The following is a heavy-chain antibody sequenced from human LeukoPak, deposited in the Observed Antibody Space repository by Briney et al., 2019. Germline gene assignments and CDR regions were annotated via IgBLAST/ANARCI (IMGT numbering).Heavy chain of an antibody. CDR1: GYTFTSYY. CDR3: ARDLRYCSSTSCPTYYYYYYGMDV. J-gene: IGHJ6*02. Sequence: ASVKVSCKASGYTFTSYYMHWVRQAPGQGLEWMGIINPSGGSTSYAQKFQGRVTMTRDTSTSTVYMELSSLRSEDTAVYYCARDLRYCSSTSCPTYYYYYYGMDVWGQGTTVTVSS. CDR2: INPSGGST. V-gene: IGHV1-46*01. D-gene: IGHD2-2*01.